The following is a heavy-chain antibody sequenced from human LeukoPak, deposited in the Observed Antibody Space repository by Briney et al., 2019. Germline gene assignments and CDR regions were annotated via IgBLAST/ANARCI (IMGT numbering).Heavy chain of an antibody. CDR3: ARGYLVYDFWSGYYLDY. Sequence: GASVKVSCKASGGTFSSYAISWVRQAPGQGLEWMGGIIPIFGTANYAQKFQGRVTITADESTSTAYMELSSLRSEDTAVYYCARGYLVYDFWSGYYLDYWGQGTLVTVSS. CDR2: IIPIFGTA. J-gene: IGHJ4*02. D-gene: IGHD3-3*01. V-gene: IGHV1-69*01. CDR1: GGTFSSYA.